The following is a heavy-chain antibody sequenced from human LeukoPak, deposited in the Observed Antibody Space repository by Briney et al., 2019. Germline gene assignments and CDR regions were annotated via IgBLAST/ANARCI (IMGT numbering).Heavy chain of an antibody. J-gene: IGHJ3*02. CDR2: IRYDGSNE. V-gene: IGHV3-30*02. D-gene: IGHD2/OR15-2a*01. Sequence: GGSLRLSCAASGFSFSGYGMHWVRQAPGKGLEWVAFIRYDGSNEYYADPVKGRFTISRDNSKNTLFLQINNLRAEDTAKYYCAKSLLTTAAGTGRAFDIWGQGTMVTVSS. CDR1: GFSFSGYG. CDR3: AKSLLTTAAGTGRAFDI.